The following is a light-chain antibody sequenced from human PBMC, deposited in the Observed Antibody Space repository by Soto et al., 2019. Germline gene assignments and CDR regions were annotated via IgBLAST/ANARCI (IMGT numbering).Light chain of an antibody. J-gene: IGKJ4*01. Sequence: IQMTQSPSSVSASVGDRVTITCRASQDISKWLDWYQQKPGKAPNLLIYAASTLQSGVPFRFSGSGSGTEFTLTISSLQPEDFATYFCQQTNSFPLTFGGGTKVEIK. V-gene: IGKV1-12*01. CDR3: QQTNSFPLT. CDR1: QDISKW. CDR2: AAS.